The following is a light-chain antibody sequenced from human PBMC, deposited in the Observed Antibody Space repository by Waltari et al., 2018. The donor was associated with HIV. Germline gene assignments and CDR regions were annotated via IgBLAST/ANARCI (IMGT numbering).Light chain of an antibody. Sequence: IVLTQFPDTLSLSPGERATLSCRASQTVSSTYLAWYQQKPGQAPRLLIHRSNTRATGVPDRFSGSGSGTDFALTISSLEPEDFAVYYCHHHFNDSPLVFGGGTKVEI. CDR2: RSN. J-gene: IGKJ4*01. CDR3: HHHFNDSPLV. V-gene: IGKV3-20*01. CDR1: QTVSSTY.